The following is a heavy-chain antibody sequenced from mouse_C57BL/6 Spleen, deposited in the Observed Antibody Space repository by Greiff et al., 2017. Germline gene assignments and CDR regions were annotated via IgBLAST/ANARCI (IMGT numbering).Heavy chain of an antibody. Sequence: DVKLVESGGGLVKPGGSLKLSCAASGFTFSDYGMHWVRQAPEKGLEWVAYISSGSSTIYYADTVKGRFTISRDNAKNTLFLQMTSLRSEDTAMYYCAISWSFAYWGQGTLVTVSA. CDR1: GFTFSDYG. V-gene: IGHV5-17*01. J-gene: IGHJ3*01. CDR2: ISSGSSTI. CDR3: AISWSFAY.